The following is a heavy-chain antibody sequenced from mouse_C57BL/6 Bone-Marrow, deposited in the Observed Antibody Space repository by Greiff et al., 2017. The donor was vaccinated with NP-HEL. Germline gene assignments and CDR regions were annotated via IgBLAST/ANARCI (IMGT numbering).Heavy chain of an antibody. Sequence: EVQLQQSGPELVKPGASVKIPCKASGYPFTDSNMDWVKQSHCQSLALLGDINPNNGGTIYNQKFKGKATLTVDKSSSTAYMELRSLTSEDTAVYYCARGGLLRFAYWGQGTLVTVSA. CDR3: ARGGLLRFAY. V-gene: IGHV1-18*01. J-gene: IGHJ3*01. CDR2: INPNNGGT. CDR1: GYPFTDSN. D-gene: IGHD1-1*01.